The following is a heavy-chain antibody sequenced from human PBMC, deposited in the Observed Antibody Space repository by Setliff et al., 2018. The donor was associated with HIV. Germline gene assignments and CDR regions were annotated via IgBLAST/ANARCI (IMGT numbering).Heavy chain of an antibody. J-gene: IGHJ6*03. CDR3: ARGRRGYYYGSGSCYMDV. Sequence: PSETLSLTCTVSGDSISSYYWSWIRQPPGKGLEWIGYIYTSGITDYNPSLKSRVTISGDTSKNQFSLKLSSVTAADTAVYYCARGRRGYYYGSGSCYMDVWGTGTTVTVSS. D-gene: IGHD3-10*01. CDR2: IYTSGIT. CDR1: GDSISSYY. V-gene: IGHV4-4*08.